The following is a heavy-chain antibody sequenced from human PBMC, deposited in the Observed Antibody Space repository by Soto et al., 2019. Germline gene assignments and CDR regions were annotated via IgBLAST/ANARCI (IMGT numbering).Heavy chain of an antibody. J-gene: IGHJ6*02. V-gene: IGHV6-1*01. CDR2: TYYRSKWYN. D-gene: IGHD1-1*01. Sequence: PSQTLSLTCAISGDSVSSNSAAWNWIRQSPSRGLEWLGRTYYRSKWYNDYAVSVKSRITINPDTSKNQFSLQLNSVTPEDTAVYYCARDQGITTAGVYSMYYYGMDVWGPGTTVTVSS. CDR1: GDSVSSNSAA. CDR3: ARDQGITTAGVYSMYYYGMDV.